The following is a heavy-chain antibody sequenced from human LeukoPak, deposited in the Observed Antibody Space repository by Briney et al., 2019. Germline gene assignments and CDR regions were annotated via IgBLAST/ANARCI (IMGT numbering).Heavy chain of an antibody. V-gene: IGHV4-34*01. J-gene: IGHJ4*02. CDR2: INHSGST. CDR3: ASGRSYSSGWFDY. Sequence: SETLSLTCAVYGGSFSGYYWSWIRQPPGKGLEWIGEINHSGSTNYNPFLKSRVTISVDTSKNQFSLKLSSVTAADTAVYYCASGRSYSSGWFDYWGQGTLVTVSS. CDR1: GGSFSGYY. D-gene: IGHD6-19*01.